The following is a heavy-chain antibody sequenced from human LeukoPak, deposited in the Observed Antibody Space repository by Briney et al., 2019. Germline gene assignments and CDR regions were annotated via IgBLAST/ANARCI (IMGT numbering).Heavy chain of an antibody. CDR3: STDPRLLIY. J-gene: IGHJ4*01. V-gene: IGHV3-11*01. CDR1: GFGFSDSY. CDR2: ISGSGSDM. Sequence: GRSPRLSCVVSGFGFSDSYMTWIRQTPGKGLEWLAYISGSGSDMYYADSVKGRFTISRDNAKNSLYLQMNSLRPDDTALYYCSTDPRLLIYWGHGTLVTVSS. D-gene: IGHD2-8*01.